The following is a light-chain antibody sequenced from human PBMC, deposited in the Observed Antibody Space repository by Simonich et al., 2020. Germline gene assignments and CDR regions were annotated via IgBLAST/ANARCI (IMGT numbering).Light chain of an antibody. V-gene: IGLV2-11*01. J-gene: IGLJ3*02. CDR1: ISDVGGYHY. CDR3: CSYAGSYTWV. CDR2: DVS. Sequence: QSALTQPRSVSGSPGQSVTISCPGTISDVGGYHYVSMYQQHPGKAPKLMIYDVSKRPSGVPDRFSGSKSGNTASLTISGLQAEDESDYYCCSYAGSYTWVFGGGTKLTVL.